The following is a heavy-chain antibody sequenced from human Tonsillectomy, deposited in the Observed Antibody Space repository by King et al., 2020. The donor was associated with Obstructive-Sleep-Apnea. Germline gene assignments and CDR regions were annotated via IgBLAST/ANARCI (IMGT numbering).Heavy chain of an antibody. J-gene: IGHJ4*02. CDR1: GFTFSSYG. Sequence: VQLVESGGRVVQPGRSLRLSCAASGFTFSSYGMHWVRQAPGKGLEWVALIWYDGSNELYGDSVRGRFTASRDNSKNTLYLQMNSLRADDTAVYYCARGEVTATMEYWGQGTLVIVSS. CDR3: ARGEVTATMEY. V-gene: IGHV3-33*01. CDR2: IWYDGSNE. D-gene: IGHD2-21*02.